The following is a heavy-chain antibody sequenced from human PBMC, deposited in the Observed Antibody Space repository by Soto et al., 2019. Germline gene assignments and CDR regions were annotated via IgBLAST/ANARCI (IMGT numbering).Heavy chain of an antibody. CDR2: IYYSGST. V-gene: IGHV4-61*01. Sequence: PSETLSLTCTVSCGSVSIGSYYWSSIRQPPGKGLEWIGYIYYSGSTNYNPSLKSRVTISVDTSKNQFSLKLSSVTAADTAVYYCARDDSSGWPKFDYWGQGTLVTVSS. CDR3: ARDDSSGWPKFDY. J-gene: IGHJ4*02. CDR1: CGSVSIGSYY. D-gene: IGHD6-19*01.